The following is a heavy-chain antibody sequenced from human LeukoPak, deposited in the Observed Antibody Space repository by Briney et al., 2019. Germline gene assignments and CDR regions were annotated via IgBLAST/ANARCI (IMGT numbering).Heavy chain of an antibody. V-gene: IGHV3-30*03. CDR2: ISVDGSNK. J-gene: IGHJ6*02. Sequence: GGSLRLSCEASGFTLSNYGMHWVRQAPGKGPEWVAVISVDGSNKYYADSVKGRFTISRDNSKNTVYLQMNSLRIEDTAVYYCSRDWGLDAWGQGTAVTVSS. CDR1: GFTLSNYG. CDR3: SRDWGLDA.